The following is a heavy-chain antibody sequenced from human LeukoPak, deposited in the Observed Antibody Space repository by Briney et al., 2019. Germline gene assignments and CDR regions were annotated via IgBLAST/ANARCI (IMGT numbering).Heavy chain of an antibody. V-gene: IGHV3-48*03. Sequence: QSGGSLRLTCVVSGFNFNNHEMNWVRQAPGKGLEWVSYISSSGSSIYYADSVKGRFTISRDNARNSLYLQMDSLRVEDTALYYCVRDDGAYYQHSMDVWGKGTTVTVSS. CDR2: ISSSGSSI. J-gene: IGHJ6*03. CDR3: VRDDGAYYQHSMDV. D-gene: IGHD3-16*01. CDR1: GFNFNNHE.